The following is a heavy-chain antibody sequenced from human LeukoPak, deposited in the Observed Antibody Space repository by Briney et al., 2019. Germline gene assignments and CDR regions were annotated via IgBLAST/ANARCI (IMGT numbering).Heavy chain of an antibody. CDR3: ARILGGNHGPSFDY. V-gene: IGHV4-59*01. Sequence: NTSQTLSLTCTVSGGSISSFYWSWIRQPPGKGLEWIGTIYNSGNTNYNPSLKSRVTISVDTPKNQFSLKLSSVTAADTAVYYCARILGGNHGPSFDYWGQGTLVTVSS. CDR2: IYNSGNT. D-gene: IGHD3-10*01. CDR1: GGSISSFY. J-gene: IGHJ4*02.